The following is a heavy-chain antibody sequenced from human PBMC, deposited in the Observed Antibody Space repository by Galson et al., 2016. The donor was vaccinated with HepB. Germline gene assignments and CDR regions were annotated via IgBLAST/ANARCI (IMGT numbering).Heavy chain of an antibody. J-gene: IGHJ6*02. D-gene: IGHD3-10*01. V-gene: IGHV1-69*10. CDR2: IFPLLGTA. CDR1: GHTFRSYV. Sequence: SVQVSCKASGHTFRSYVINWVRQAPGHGLEWMGGIFPLLGTATLSQRFPGRLTTTVDRPTDTAYMELSSLRYEDTAVYYCARDEYGTMVRGVSRYYYYAMDVWGQGTTVTVSS. CDR3: ARDEYGTMVRGVSRYYYYAMDV.